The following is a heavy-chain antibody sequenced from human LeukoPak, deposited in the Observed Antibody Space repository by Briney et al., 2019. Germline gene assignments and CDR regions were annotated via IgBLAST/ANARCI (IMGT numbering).Heavy chain of an antibody. V-gene: IGHV3-48*03. CDR1: GFTFSSYE. J-gene: IGHJ4*02. CDR2: ISSSGSTI. Sequence: GGSLRLSCAASGFTFSSYEMNWVRQAPGKGLEWVSYISSSGSTIYYADSVKGRFTISRDNAKNSLYLQMNSLRAEDTPFYYCARDQSSSWYFDYWGRGPLVPVPS. D-gene: IGHD6-13*01. CDR3: ARDQSSSWYFDY.